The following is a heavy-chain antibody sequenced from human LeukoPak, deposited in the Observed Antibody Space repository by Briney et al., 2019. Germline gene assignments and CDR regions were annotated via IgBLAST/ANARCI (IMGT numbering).Heavy chain of an antibody. CDR2: VNRWAST. CDR1: GGSFSLYH. CDR3: ATDSQSSVYYF. D-gene: IGHD6-25*01. V-gene: IGHV4-34*01. J-gene: IGHJ4*02. Sequence: SETLSLTCAVYGGSFSLYHWSWIRQSPGKGLEWIGEVNRWASTNYNPSLESRVTISVDRSKSQFSLNLRSLTAADTAVYYCATDSQSSVYYFWGQGALVTVSS.